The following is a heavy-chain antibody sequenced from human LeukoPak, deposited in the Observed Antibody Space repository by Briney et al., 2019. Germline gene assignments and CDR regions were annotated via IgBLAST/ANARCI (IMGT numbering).Heavy chain of an antibody. D-gene: IGHD1-26*01. Sequence: GGSLRLSCAASGFTFSGSAMHWVRQASGKGLEWVGRIRSKANSYATAYAASVKGRFTISRDDSKNTAYLQMNSLKTEDTAVYYCAREGGSYSSWFDPWGQGTLVTVSS. V-gene: IGHV3-73*01. CDR2: IRSKANSYAT. J-gene: IGHJ5*02. CDR3: AREGGSYSSWFDP. CDR1: GFTFSGSA.